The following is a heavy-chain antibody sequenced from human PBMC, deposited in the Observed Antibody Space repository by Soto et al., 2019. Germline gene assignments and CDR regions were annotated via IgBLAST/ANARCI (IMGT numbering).Heavy chain of an antibody. CDR1: GFTFSSCT. Sequence: EVHLVESGGGLVKPGGSLRLSCAVSGFTFSSCTMNWVRQAPGKGLECVSSISPSTSHLYYADSVKGRFTISRDNAKNSLFLQMNSLRAEDTAVYYCSGCSGGACHQNYGMDVWGQGTPVTVSS. J-gene: IGHJ6*02. D-gene: IGHD2-15*01. V-gene: IGHV3-21*01. CDR2: ISPSTSHL. CDR3: SGCSGGACHQNYGMDV.